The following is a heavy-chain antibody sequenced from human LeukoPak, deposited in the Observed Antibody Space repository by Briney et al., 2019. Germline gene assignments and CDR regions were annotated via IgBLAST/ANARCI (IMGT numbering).Heavy chain of an antibody. V-gene: IGHV4-61*05. D-gene: IGHD1-26*01. CDR2: IYYSGST. CDR1: GGSISSSSSY. CDR3: ARVNGWGLPHYFDY. J-gene: IGHJ4*02. Sequence: PSETLSLTCSVSGGSISSSSSYWGWIRQPPGKGLEWIGYIYYSGSTNYNPSLKSRVTISVDTSKNQFSLKLSSVTAADTAVYYCARVNGWGLPHYFDYWGQGTLVTVSS.